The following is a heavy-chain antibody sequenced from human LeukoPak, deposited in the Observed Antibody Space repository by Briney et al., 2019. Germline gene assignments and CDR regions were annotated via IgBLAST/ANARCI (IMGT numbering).Heavy chain of an antibody. CDR2: IKQDGSEK. CDR3: AREGSSSPGPVGY. D-gene: IGHD3-10*01. Sequence: PGGSLRLSCAASGFTFSSYWMSWVRQAPGKGLEWVANIKQDGSEKYYVDSVKGRFTISRDNAKNSPYLQMNSLRAEDTAVYYCAREGSSSPGPVGYWGQGTLVTVSS. CDR1: GFTFSSYW. V-gene: IGHV3-7*01. J-gene: IGHJ4*02.